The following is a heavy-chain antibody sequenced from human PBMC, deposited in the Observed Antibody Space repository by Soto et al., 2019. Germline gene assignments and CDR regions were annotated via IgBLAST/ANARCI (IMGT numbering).Heavy chain of an antibody. CDR1: GDSISSHY. V-gene: IGHV4-59*11. D-gene: IGHD3-10*01. J-gene: IGHJ4*02. CDR3: ARVSTSASGSYYTLDY. CDR2: GST. Sequence: LSLTCTVSGDSISSHYWSWIRQPPGKGLEWIGFGSTKYNPSLKSRIRISVGTSKNQFSLNLTSATAADTAVYYCARVSTSASGSYYTLDYWGQGTLVTVSS.